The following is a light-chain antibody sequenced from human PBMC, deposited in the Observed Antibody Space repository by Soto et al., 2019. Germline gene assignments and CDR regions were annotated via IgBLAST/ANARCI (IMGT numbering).Light chain of an antibody. J-gene: IGKJ4*01. CDR1: QAVPNN. CDR2: EES. CDR3: QQVKTYPRT. Sequence: DIPLTQSPSFLSASVGDRVTITCRPSQAVPNNMAWYQQKPGKPPKLLIYEESTLHSGVPSRFSGRKSGTQFTLTIDSLQPEDFATYYCQQVKTYPRTFGGGIKVEIK. V-gene: IGKV1-9*01.